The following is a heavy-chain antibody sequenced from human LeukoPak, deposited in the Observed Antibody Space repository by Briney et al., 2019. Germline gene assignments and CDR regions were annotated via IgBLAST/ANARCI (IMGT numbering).Heavy chain of an antibody. D-gene: IGHD3-22*01. CDR3: ARGRQDVTMIVVVITAVSYYLDV. Sequence: SETLSPTCTVSGASISNYYWRWIRQTPEKGLEWMGHIHSSGGSSYNPSLKSRVTISVDTSKNQFSLELSSVTAADTAVYYCARGRQDVTMIVVVITAVSYYLDVWGKGTTVTVS. V-gene: IGHV4-4*09. CDR1: GASISNYY. CDR2: IHSSGGS. J-gene: IGHJ6*03.